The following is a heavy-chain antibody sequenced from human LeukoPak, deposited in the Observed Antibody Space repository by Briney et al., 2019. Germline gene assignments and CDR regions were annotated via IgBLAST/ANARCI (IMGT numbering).Heavy chain of an antibody. CDR2: ISPNSGGT. CDR1: GYTFTGYY. D-gene: IGHD2-15*01. Sequence: ASVTVSCKASGYTFTGYYIHWVRQAPGQGLEWMGWISPNSGGTNYAQKFQGRVTMTRDTSISTAYMELSRLRSDDTAMYYCAREGRGWAFDIWGQGTMVTVSS. CDR3: AREGRGWAFDI. J-gene: IGHJ3*02. V-gene: IGHV1-2*02.